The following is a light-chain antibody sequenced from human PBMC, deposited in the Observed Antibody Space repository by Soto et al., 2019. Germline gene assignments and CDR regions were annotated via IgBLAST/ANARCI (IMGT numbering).Light chain of an antibody. Sequence: EVVLTQSPATLSLSPGERATLSCRASQSISIHLAWYQQKPGQAPRLLIYDASNRATGIPARFSGRGSGTDFTLTISSLEPEDFAVYYCQQRSKWPFTFGPGTKVEIK. CDR1: QSISIH. J-gene: IGKJ3*01. CDR3: QQRSKWPFT. CDR2: DAS. V-gene: IGKV3-11*01.